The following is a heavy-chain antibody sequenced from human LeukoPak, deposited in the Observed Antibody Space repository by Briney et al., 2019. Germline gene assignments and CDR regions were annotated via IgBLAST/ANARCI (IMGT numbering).Heavy chain of an antibody. J-gene: IGHJ4*02. V-gene: IGHV1-18*01. CDR2: ISAYNGNT. Sequence: ASVKVSCKASGYTFTSYAMHWVRQAPGQGLEWMGWISAYNGNTNYAQKLQGRVTMTTDTSTSTAYMELRSLRSDDTAVYYCARDGGSIRYFDYWGQGTLVTVSS. CDR1: GYTFTSYA. CDR3: ARDGGSIRYFDY. D-gene: IGHD2-15*01.